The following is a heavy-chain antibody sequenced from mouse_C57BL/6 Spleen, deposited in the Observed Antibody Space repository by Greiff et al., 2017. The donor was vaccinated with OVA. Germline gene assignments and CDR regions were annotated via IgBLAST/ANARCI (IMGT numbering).Heavy chain of an antibody. D-gene: IGHD2-1*01. CDR1: GYAFSSYW. J-gene: IGHJ2*01. Sequence: VQLQQSGAELVKPGASVKISCKASGYAFSSYWMNWVKQRPGKGLEWIGQIYPGDGDTNYNGKFKGKATLTADKSSSTAYMQLSSLTSEDSAVYFCARHGNYLYYFDYWGQGTTLTVSS. V-gene: IGHV1-80*01. CDR2: IYPGDGDT. CDR3: ARHGNYLYYFDY.